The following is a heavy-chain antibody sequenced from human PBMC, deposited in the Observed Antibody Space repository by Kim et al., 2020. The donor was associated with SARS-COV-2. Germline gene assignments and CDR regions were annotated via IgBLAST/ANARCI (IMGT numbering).Heavy chain of an antibody. Sequence: GGSLRLSCADSGFTFHRYWMSWVRQAPGKGLEWVANIKQDGSETYYVDSVKGRFTISRDNAKNLVYLQMNSLRAEDTAVYYCAAENVAVPGYYWGQGTLV. V-gene: IGHV3-7*01. CDR3: AAENVAVPGYY. D-gene: IGHD6-19*01. J-gene: IGHJ4*02. CDR2: IKQDGSET. CDR1: GFTFHRYW.